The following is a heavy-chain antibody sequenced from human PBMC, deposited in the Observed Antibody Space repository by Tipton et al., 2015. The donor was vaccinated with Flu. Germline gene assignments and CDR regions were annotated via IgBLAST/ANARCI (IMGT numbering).Heavy chain of an antibody. CDR1: GDSVSSFY. V-gene: IGHV4-59*08. Sequence: TLSLTCTVSGDSVSSFYCRWIRQFPGEYLEWIASIFYDGSTHYNPSLKSRVTISIDMSKNQFSLNLTSVTAADTAMYYGARHAVNDEDDWGQGTLVPVSS. CDR2: IFYDGST. D-gene: IGHD5/OR15-5a*01. J-gene: IGHJ4*02. CDR3: ARHAVNDEDD.